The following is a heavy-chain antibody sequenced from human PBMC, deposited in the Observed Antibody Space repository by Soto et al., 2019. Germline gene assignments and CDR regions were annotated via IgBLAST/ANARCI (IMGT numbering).Heavy chain of an antibody. CDR2: ISYTGRT. V-gene: IGHV4-31*03. J-gene: IGHJ4*02. CDR1: VSCGSSTFGSYY. Sequence: QVQLQESGPGLVKPSQTLSLTCSVSVSCGSSTFGSYYWRWIRQHPGRGLEWVGHISYTGRTNSNPSLRSRVTISMGTPNNEFSLRLSTVTSADTAVYFCARGRQHYDVVVDSLPLFDFLGQGALVTVSS. D-gene: IGHD3-16*01. CDR3: ARGRQHYDVVVDSLPLFDF.